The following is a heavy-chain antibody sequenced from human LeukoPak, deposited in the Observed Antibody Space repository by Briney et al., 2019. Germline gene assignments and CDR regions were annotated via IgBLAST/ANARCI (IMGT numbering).Heavy chain of an antibody. Sequence: ASVKVSCKASGYTFTSYYVHWVRQAPGQGLEWMGIINPSGGSTSYAQKFQGRVTMTRDTSTSTVYMELSSLRSEDTAVYYCAREGITMIVEDYWGQGTLVTVSS. V-gene: IGHV1-46*01. CDR1: GYTFTSYY. CDR3: AREGITMIVEDY. CDR2: INPSGGST. D-gene: IGHD3-22*01. J-gene: IGHJ4*02.